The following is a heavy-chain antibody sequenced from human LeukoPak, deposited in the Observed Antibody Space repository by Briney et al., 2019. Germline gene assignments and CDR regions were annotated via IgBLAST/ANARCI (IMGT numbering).Heavy chain of an antibody. J-gene: IGHJ4*02. D-gene: IGHD6-6*01. Sequence: GGSLRLSCAASGFTFSSDAMSWVRQAPGKGLEWVSAISGSGGSTYYADSVKGRFTISRDNSKNTLYLQMNSLRAEDTAVYYCAKATRARSSSSSDYWGQGTLVTVSS. CDR2: ISGSGGST. CDR3: AKATRARSSSSSDY. CDR1: GFTFSSDA. V-gene: IGHV3-23*01.